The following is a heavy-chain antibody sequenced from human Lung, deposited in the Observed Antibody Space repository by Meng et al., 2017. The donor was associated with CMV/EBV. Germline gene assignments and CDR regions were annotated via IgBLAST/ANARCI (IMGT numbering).Heavy chain of an antibody. J-gene: IGHJ6*02. V-gene: IGHV1-18*04. Sequence: ASVKVSCKASGYTFTSYGISWVRQAPGQGLEWMGWISAYNGNTNYAQKLQGRVTMTTDTYTSTAYMELRSLRSDDTAVYYCAREGYGDYVPYYYYGMDVWGQGTXVTVSS. CDR1: GYTFTSYG. D-gene: IGHD4-17*01. CDR2: ISAYNGNT. CDR3: AREGYGDYVPYYYYGMDV.